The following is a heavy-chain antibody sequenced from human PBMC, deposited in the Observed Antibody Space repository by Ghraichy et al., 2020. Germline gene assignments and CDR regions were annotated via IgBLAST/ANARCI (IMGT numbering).Heavy chain of an antibody. J-gene: IGHJ2*01. Sequence: SETLSLTCTVSGGSISSYYWSWIRQPAGKGLEWIGRIYTSGSTNYNPSLKSRVTMSVDTSKNQFSLKLSSVTAADTAVYYCARVVSEQLVPIFVPNWYFDLWGRGTLVTVSS. CDR3: ARVVSEQLVPIFVPNWYFDL. CDR1: GGSISSYY. D-gene: IGHD6-6*01. V-gene: IGHV4-4*07. CDR2: IYTSGST.